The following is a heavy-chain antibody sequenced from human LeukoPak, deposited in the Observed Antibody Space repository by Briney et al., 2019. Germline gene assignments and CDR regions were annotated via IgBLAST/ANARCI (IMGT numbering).Heavy chain of an antibody. CDR2: IGGSGDNA. Sequence: TGGSLRLSCAASGFTFRNYAMSWVRQAPGKGLEWVSTIGGSGDNAHYADSVKGRFTISRDKSKKTLYLQMNSLRAEDTAIYYCAKDVEVFYVLTDFSPYGMDVWGQGTTVTVSS. J-gene: IGHJ6*02. V-gene: IGHV3-23*01. CDR3: AKDVEVFYVLTDFSPYGMDV. CDR1: GFTFRNYA. D-gene: IGHD2/OR15-2a*01.